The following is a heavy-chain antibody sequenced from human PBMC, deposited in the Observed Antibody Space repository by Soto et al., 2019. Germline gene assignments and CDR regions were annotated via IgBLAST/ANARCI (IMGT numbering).Heavy chain of an antibody. J-gene: IGHJ4*02. V-gene: IGHV1-18*01. CDR3: ARLGFGEPFDY. CDR1: GYTFSSYG. D-gene: IGHD3-10*01. Sequence: QVQLVQSGAEVKKPGASVKVSCKTSGYTFSSYGIIWVRQAPGQGLEWMGWISAYNGNTDYAQKLQGRVTMTTDTSTSTVYMELRSLRSDDTAVYYCARLGFGEPFDYWGQGTLVTVSS. CDR2: ISAYNGNT.